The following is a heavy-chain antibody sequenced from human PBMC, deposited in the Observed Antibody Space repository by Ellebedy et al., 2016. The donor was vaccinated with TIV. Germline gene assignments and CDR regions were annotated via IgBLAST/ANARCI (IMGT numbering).Heavy chain of an antibody. CDR1: GGSISSSSYY. CDR2: IYYSGST. J-gene: IGHJ1*01. D-gene: IGHD6-19*01. Sequence: MPSETLSLTCTVSGGSISSSSYYWGWIRQPPGKGLEWIGSIYYSGSTYYNPSLKSRVTISVDTSKNQFSLKLSSVTAADTAVYYCARQNSVAPIGPLQHWGQGTLVTVSS. V-gene: IGHV4-39*01. CDR3: ARQNSVAPIGPLQH.